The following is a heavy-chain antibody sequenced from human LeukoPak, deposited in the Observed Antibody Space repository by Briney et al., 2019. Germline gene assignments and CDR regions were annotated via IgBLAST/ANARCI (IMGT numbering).Heavy chain of an antibody. Sequence: PGGSLRLSCAASGFAFSSFWMSWVRQAPGKGLEWVANIKQDASEKYYVDSVKGRFTISRDNVKNSLYLQMNSLRAEDTAIYYCAKDRTVGASYWYFDLWGRGTLVTVSS. D-gene: IGHD1-26*01. V-gene: IGHV3-7*03. CDR3: AKDRTVGASYWYFDL. CDR2: IKQDASEK. J-gene: IGHJ2*01. CDR1: GFAFSSFW.